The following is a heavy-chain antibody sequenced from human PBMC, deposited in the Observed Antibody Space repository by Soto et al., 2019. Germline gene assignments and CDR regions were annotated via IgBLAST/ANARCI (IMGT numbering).Heavy chain of an antibody. CDR1: GFTFSSYA. J-gene: IGHJ3*02. Sequence: PGGSLRLSCASSGFTFSSYAMIWVRQAPGKGLEWVANIREVGSEEHYVDSVKGRFTISRDNAKNSLYLQMNSLRVEDTAVYYCARDRSPVFSGTWYDAFDIWGQGTMVTVSS. D-gene: IGHD1-26*01. CDR2: IREVGSEE. CDR3: ARDRSPVFSGTWYDAFDI. V-gene: IGHV3-7*01.